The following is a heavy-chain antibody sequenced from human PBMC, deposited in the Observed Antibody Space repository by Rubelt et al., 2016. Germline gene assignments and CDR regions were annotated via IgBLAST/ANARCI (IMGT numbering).Heavy chain of an antibody. CDR3: ASWAYYDSSGYEYDAFDI. CDR2: ISYDGSNK. D-gene: IGHD3-22*01. J-gene: IGHJ3*02. Sequence: VRQAPGKGLEWVAVISYDGSNKYYADSVKGRFTISRDNSKNTLYLQMNSLRAEDTAVYYCASWAYYDSSGYEYDAFDIWGQGTMVTVSS. V-gene: IGHV3-30*04.